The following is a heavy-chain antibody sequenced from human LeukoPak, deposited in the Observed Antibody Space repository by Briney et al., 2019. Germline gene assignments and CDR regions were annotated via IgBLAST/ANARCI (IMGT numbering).Heavy chain of an antibody. CDR2: ISSSSSYI. CDR1: GFTFSSYS. Sequence: GGSLRLSCAASGFTFSSYSMNWVRQAPGKGLEWVSSISSSSSYIYYADSVKGRFTISRDNAKNSLYLQMNRLRAEDTAVYYCARAAAVWRPGSWFDPWGQGTLVTVSS. J-gene: IGHJ5*02. D-gene: IGHD6-13*01. CDR3: ARAAAVWRPGSWFDP. V-gene: IGHV3-21*01.